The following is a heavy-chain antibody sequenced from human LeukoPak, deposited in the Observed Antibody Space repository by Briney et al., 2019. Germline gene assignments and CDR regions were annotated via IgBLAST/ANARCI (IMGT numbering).Heavy chain of an antibody. J-gene: IGHJ3*02. CDR2: ISGSGGST. Sequence: PGGSLRLSCAASGFTFSSYAMSWVRQAPGKGLEWVSAISGSGGSTYYADSVKGRFTISRDNSKNSLYLQMNSLRAEDTAVYYCARGPRSGFDAFDIWGQGTMVTVSS. CDR3: ARGPRSGFDAFDI. CDR1: GFTFSSYA. D-gene: IGHD6-19*01. V-gene: IGHV3-23*01.